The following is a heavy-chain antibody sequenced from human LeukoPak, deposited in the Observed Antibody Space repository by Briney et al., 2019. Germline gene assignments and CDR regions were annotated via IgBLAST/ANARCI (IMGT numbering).Heavy chain of an antibody. CDR1: GYDFTSVG. D-gene: IGHD6-19*01. V-gene: IGHV1-18*01. J-gene: IGHJ4*02. Sequence: GASVKVSCKASGYDFTSVGITWVRRAPGQGLEWMGWISPYNGNTRYAQKFQGRVAMTTDTSTTTDYMELRGLRFNDTAVYYCARAGSGSGWYFDYWGQGTLVTVSS. CDR2: ISPYNGNT. CDR3: ARAGSGSGWYFDY.